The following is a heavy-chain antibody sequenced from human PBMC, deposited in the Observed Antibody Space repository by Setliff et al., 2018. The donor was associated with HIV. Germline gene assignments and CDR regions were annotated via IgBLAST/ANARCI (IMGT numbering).Heavy chain of an antibody. J-gene: IGHJ4*02. D-gene: IGHD3-22*01. V-gene: IGHV1-24*01. Sequence: ASVKVSCKVSGYTLSELSMHWVRQAPGKGLEWMGGFDPEDGETIYAQKFQGRVTMTEDTSTDTAYMELRSPRSEDTAVYYCATEFPLSSPYYYDSSGYYYWGQGTLVTVSS. CDR3: ATEFPLSSPYYYDSSGYYY. CDR2: FDPEDGET. CDR1: GYTLSELS.